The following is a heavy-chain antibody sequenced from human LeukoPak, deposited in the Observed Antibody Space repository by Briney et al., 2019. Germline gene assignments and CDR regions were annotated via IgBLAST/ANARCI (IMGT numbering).Heavy chain of an antibody. CDR2: ISGSGGST. CDR1: GFTFSRYA. V-gene: IGHV3-23*01. CDR3: ARGSHGDHDY. Sequence: PGGSLRLSCAASGFTFSRYAMNWVRRAPGKGLEWVSGISGSGGSTYYADSVKGRFTISRDNSKNTLYMQMSSLRADDTAVYYCARGSHGDHDYWGQGTLVTVSS. J-gene: IGHJ4*02. D-gene: IGHD4-17*01.